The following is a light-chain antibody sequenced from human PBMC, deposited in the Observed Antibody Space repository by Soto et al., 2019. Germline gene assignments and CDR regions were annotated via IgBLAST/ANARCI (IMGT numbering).Light chain of an antibody. V-gene: IGKV3-20*01. Sequence: EIVLTQSPGTLSLSPGERATLSCRASQSVSSSYLAWYQQKPGQAPRLLIYGASSRATGIPDRFSGSGSGTDFTLTISRLEPEDFAVYYWQQYGSSPLFTFGAGTKVDIK. CDR1: QSVSSSY. CDR2: GAS. CDR3: QQYGSSPLFT. J-gene: IGKJ3*01.